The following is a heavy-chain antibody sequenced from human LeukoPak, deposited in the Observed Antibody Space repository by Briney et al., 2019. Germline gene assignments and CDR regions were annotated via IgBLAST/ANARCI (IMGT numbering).Heavy chain of an antibody. Sequence: GGSLRLSCAASGFTFSSYDMHWVRQVTGRGLEWVSAIGIAGDTYYLASVKGRFTISRENAKNSLYLQMNSLRAGDTAVYYCARPPFPNGAGWSFDLGGRGTLVVVSS. V-gene: IGHV3-13*04. D-gene: IGHD6-13*01. CDR3: ARPPFPNGAGWSFDL. CDR1: GFTFSSYD. J-gene: IGHJ2*01. CDR2: IGIAGDT.